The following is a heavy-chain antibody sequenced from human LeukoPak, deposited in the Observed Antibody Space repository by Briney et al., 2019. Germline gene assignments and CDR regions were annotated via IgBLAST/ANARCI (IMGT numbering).Heavy chain of an antibody. CDR3: VRDVGYFHMDI. J-gene: IGHJ6*03. Sequence: GGSLRLSCAASGFIFRNYWMSWVRQAPGKGLEWVGFINEDGSKKYYLDSVKGRFTISRDNAKSSSYLQVDSLRVEDTAEYFCVRDVGYFHMDIWGKGTTVTVSS. V-gene: IGHV3-7*01. D-gene: IGHD2/OR15-2a*01. CDR1: GFIFRNYW. CDR2: INEDGSKK.